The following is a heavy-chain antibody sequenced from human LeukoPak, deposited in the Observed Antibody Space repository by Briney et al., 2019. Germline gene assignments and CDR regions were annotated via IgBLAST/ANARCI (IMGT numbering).Heavy chain of an antibody. CDR3: ARSCSSGWLEGYYFDY. CDR2: INPNSGGT. V-gene: IGHV1-2*02. J-gene: IGHJ4*02. D-gene: IGHD6-19*01. Sequence: ASVKVSCKASGYTFTGYYMHWVRQAPGQGLEWMGWINPNSGGTSYAQRFQGRVTLTRDTSISTAYMELTMLRSDDTAVYYCARSCSSGWLEGYYFDYWGQGTLVTVSS. CDR1: GYTFTGYY.